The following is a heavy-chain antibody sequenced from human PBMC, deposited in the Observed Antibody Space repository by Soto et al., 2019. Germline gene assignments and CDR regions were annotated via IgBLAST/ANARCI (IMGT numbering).Heavy chain of an antibody. CDR3: ARDPLTFSNSHFFDY. CDR2: ILHDGSYQ. D-gene: IGHD7-27*01. V-gene: IGHV3-30*03. J-gene: IGHJ4*02. Sequence: GGSLRLSCAASGFTYSSYAMHWVRQAPGKGLEWVAVILHDGSYQNHVDSVKGRFTISRDNSKNTLYLQMNSLRSEDTAMYYCARDPLTFSNSHFFDYWGQGALVTVSS. CDR1: GFTYSSYA.